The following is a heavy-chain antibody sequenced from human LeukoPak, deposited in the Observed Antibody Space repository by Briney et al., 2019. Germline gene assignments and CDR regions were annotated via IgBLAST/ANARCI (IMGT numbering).Heavy chain of an antibody. Sequence: GGSLRLSCAASGFTFDDYGMSWVRQAPGKGLEWVSSISSSSSYIYYAYSVKGRFTISRDNAKNSLYLQMNSLRAEDTAVYYCVTYYYDSSGYYSRSDYWGQGTLVTVSS. CDR3: VTYYYDSSGYYSRSDY. CDR2: ISSSSSYI. D-gene: IGHD3-22*01. CDR1: GFTFDDYG. V-gene: IGHV3-21*01. J-gene: IGHJ4*02.